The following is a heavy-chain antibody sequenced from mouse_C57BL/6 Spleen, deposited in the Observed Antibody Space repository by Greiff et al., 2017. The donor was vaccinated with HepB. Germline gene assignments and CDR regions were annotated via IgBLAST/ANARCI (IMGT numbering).Heavy chain of an antibody. Sequence: QVQLKESGAELVKPGASVKISCKASGYAFSSYWMNWVKQRPGKGLEWIGQIYPGDGDTNYNGKFKGKATLTADKSSSTAYMQLSSLTSEDSAVYFCARKGIIPYGHMDYWGQGTSVTVSS. CDR2: IYPGDGDT. CDR1: GYAFSSYW. J-gene: IGHJ4*01. CDR3: ARKGIIPYGHMDY. D-gene: IGHD1-2*01. V-gene: IGHV1-80*01.